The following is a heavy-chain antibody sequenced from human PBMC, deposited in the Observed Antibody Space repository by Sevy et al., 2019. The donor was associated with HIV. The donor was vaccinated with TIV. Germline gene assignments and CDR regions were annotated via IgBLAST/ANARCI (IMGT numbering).Heavy chain of an antibody. J-gene: IGHJ4*02. CDR1: GFTFSDFR. CDR2: ISYDARNT. Sequence: GGSLRLSCAASGFTFSDFRMHWVRQAPGKGLEWVAVISYDARNTNYNPDSVKGRFTISRDNSKNTLYLQINSLRPEDTAIYYCARDKGEILSSAFDYWGQGTLVTVSS. CDR3: ARDKGEILSSAFDY. D-gene: IGHD3-16*01. V-gene: IGHV3-30*03.